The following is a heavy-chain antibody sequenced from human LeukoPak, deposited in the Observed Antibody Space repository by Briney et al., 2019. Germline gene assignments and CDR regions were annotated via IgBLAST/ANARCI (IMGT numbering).Heavy chain of an antibody. CDR2: IKQDGSRK. CDR1: GFTFSDYW. Sequence: PGGSLRLSCAASGFTFSDYWMDWVRQAPGKGLEWVAKIKQDGSRKDYVDSVKGRFTISRDNAKNSLCLQMNSLRADDTAVYYCTRDWRAQVLHPYFFDSWGQGTLVTVSS. J-gene: IGHJ4*02. CDR3: TRDWRAQVLHPYFFDS. V-gene: IGHV3-7*01.